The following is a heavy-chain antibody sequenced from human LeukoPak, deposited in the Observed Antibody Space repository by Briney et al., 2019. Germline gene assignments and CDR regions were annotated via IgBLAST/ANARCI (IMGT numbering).Heavy chain of an antibody. V-gene: IGHV3-48*04. CDR2: ISSICSTT. CDR1: GFTFSSYT. CDR3: AKAGPGFGFHY. Sequence: GGSQRLSCASSGFTFSSYTVHWVRQAAGKGLGWVSDISSICSTTNFPDSVTGRFTISRRNAKNPLNLQMNSLRAEDTALYYRAKAGPGFGFHYWGQGTLVTVSS. D-gene: IGHD3-10*01. J-gene: IGHJ4*02.